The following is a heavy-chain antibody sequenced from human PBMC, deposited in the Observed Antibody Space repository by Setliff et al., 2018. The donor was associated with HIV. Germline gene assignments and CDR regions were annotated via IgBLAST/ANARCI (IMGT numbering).Heavy chain of an antibody. CDR2: IIHSGSI. J-gene: IGHJ4*02. D-gene: IGHD6-19*01. CDR3: ARGVRDNSGWSSYYFDY. V-gene: IGHV4-34*01. Sequence: SETLSLTCAVYGGSFNDYYWSWIRQPPGKGLEWIGEIIHSGSINYNPSLKSRVTTSVDTSKKQFSLRLTSVTAADTAVYYCARGVRDNSGWSSYYFDYWGQGTLVTVSS. CDR1: GGSFNDYY.